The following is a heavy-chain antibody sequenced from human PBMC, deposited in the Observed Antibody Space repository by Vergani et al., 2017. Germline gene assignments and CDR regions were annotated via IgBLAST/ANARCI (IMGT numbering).Heavy chain of an antibody. D-gene: IGHD1-26*01. Sequence: VQLVESGGGVVQPGRSLRLSCAASGFTVSSNYMSWVRQAPGKGLEWVSVIYSGGSTYYADSVKGRFTISRDNAKNSLYLQMNSLRAEDTAVYYCARENSEVGSLLPPYFDYWGQGTLVTVSS. J-gene: IGHJ4*02. CDR2: IYSGGST. V-gene: IGHV3-66*01. CDR1: GFTVSSNY. CDR3: ARENSEVGSLLPPYFDY.